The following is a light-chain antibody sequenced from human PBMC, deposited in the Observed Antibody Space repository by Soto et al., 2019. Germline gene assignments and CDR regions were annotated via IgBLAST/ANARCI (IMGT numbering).Light chain of an antibody. J-gene: IGKJ4*01. Sequence: EIVLTQSPATLSLSPGERATLSCRASLGVGSYLAWYQQKPGQAPRLLIYEASNRATGIPARFSGSGSGTDFTLTISSLEPEDFAVYYCQQRSNWPTFGGGTKVEIK. CDR1: LGVGSY. V-gene: IGKV3-11*01. CDR2: EAS. CDR3: QQRSNWPT.